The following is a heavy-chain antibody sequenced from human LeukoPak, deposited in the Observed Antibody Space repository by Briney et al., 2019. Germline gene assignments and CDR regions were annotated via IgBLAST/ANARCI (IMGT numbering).Heavy chain of an antibody. V-gene: IGHV3-48*01. CDR3: AKGSHDFWSGSGYYYFDY. CDR1: GFTFSSYS. CDR2: ISSSSSTI. Sequence: GGSLRLSCAASGFTFSSYSMNWVRQAPGKGLEWVSYISSSSSTIYYADSEKGRFTISRDNSKNTLYLQMNSLRAEDTAVYYCAKGSHDFWSGSGYYYFDYWGQGTLVTVSS. D-gene: IGHD3-3*01. J-gene: IGHJ4*02.